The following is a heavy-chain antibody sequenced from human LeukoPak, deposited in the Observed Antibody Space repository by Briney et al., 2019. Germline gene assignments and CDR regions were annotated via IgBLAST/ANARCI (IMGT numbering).Heavy chain of an antibody. V-gene: IGHV4-59*01. D-gene: IGHD2-2*02. Sequence: SETLSLTCTVSGASISSYYWSWIRQPPGKGLECIGYVYYSGSTNYNPSLKSRVTISVDTSKNQFSLKLSSVTAADTALYYCASGPGYCSGTTCHNYYYTDVWGKGTTVTVSS. CDR2: VYYSGST. CDR3: ASGPGYCSGTTCHNYYYTDV. CDR1: GASISSYY. J-gene: IGHJ6*03.